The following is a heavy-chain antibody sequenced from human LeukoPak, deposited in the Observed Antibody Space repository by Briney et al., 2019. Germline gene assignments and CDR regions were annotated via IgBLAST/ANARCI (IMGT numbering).Heavy chain of an antibody. V-gene: IGHV3-30*03. CDR3: ARDLTRSARYDFDY. Sequence: PGGSLRLSCAASGFPFSSYWMTWVRQAPGKGLEWATVIASDGRDKHYADSVKGRFTISRDNSKNTVYLQMDSLRTEDTAIYYCARDLTRSARYDFDYWGPGTLVTVSS. D-gene: IGHD6-6*01. J-gene: IGHJ4*02. CDR2: IASDGRDK. CDR1: GFPFSSYW.